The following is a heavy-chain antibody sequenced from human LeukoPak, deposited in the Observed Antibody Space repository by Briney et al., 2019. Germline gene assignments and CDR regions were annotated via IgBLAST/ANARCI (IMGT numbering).Heavy chain of an antibody. CDR3: ARRVAVAGTFDY. CDR1: GYSFSSYW. CDR2: IYPGDSDT. J-gene: IGHJ4*02. Sequence: GESLKISCKGSGYSFSSYWIGWVRQMPGKGLEWMVIIYPGDSDTRYSPSFQGQVTFSADKSISTAYLQWSSLKASDTAMYYCARRVAVAGTFDYWGQGTLVTVSS. D-gene: IGHD6-19*01. V-gene: IGHV5-51*01.